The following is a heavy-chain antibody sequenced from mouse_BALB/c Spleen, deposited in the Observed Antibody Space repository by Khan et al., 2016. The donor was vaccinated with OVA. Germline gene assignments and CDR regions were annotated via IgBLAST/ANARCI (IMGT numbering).Heavy chain of an antibody. J-gene: IGHJ2*01. CDR1: GYTFTDYS. Sequence: QVQLQQSGPELVRPGVSVKISCKGSGYTFTDYSMHWVKQSHAKSLEWIGVISTDSVNTNYNQKFKGKATLTVDKSSSTAYMELARMTPEDSASYYCAIRDYFDYWGQGTTLTVSS. CDR3: AIRDYFDY. CDR2: ISTDSVNT. V-gene: IGHV1S137*01.